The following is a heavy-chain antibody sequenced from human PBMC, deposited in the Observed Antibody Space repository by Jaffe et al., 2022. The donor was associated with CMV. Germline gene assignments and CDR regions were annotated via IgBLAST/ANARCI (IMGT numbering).Heavy chain of an antibody. CDR1: GYSFTSYW. J-gene: IGHJ6*03. D-gene: IGHD6-13*01. CDR2: IDPSDSYT. CDR3: ARHAAAGPYYYYYYMDV. V-gene: IGHV5-10-1*03. Sequence: EVQLVQSGAEVKKPGESLRISCKGSGYSFTSYWISWVRQMPGKGLEWMGRIDPSDSYTNYSPSFQGHVTISADKSISTAYLQWSSLKASDTAMYYCARHAAAGPYYYYYYMDVWGKGTTVTVSS.